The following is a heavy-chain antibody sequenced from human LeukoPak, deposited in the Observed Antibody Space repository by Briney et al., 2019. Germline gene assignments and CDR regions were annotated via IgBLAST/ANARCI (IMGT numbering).Heavy chain of an antibody. CDR1: GGTFSSYA. CDR2: IIPIFGTA. Sequence: GASVKVSCKASGGTFSSYAISWVRQAPGQGLEWMGGIIPIFGTANYAQKFQGRVTITADESTSTAYMELSSLRSEDTAVYYCARNYCSGGSCYPPNAFDIWGQGTMVTVSS. V-gene: IGHV1-69*13. D-gene: IGHD2-15*01. J-gene: IGHJ3*02. CDR3: ARNYCSGGSCYPPNAFDI.